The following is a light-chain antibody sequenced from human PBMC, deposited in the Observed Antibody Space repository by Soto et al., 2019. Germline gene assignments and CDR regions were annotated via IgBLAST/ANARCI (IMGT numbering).Light chain of an antibody. V-gene: IGLV2-8*01. Sequence: QSVPTQPPSASGSPGQSATISCTGTSSDVGGYNYVSWYQQYPGKAPKLMIYEVSKRPSGVPDRFSGSKSGNTASLTGSGLLAEYEADYYCSSYAGSSTWVFGGGTKVTVL. CDR3: SSYAGSSTWV. CDR1: SSDVGGYNY. CDR2: EVS. J-gene: IGLJ3*02.